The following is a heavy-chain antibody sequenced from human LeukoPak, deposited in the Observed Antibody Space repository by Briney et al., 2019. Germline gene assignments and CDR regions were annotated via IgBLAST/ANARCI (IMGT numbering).Heavy chain of an antibody. CDR3: AKDVYSSGQGAFDI. CDR2: ISSSSSYI. D-gene: IGHD6-19*01. Sequence: GGSLRLSCAASGFTFSSYSMNWVRQAPGKGLEWVSSISSSSSYIYYADSVKGRFTISRDNAKNSLYLQMNSLRAEDTALYYCAKDVYSSGQGAFDIWGQGTMVTVSS. CDR1: GFTFSSYS. J-gene: IGHJ3*02. V-gene: IGHV3-21*04.